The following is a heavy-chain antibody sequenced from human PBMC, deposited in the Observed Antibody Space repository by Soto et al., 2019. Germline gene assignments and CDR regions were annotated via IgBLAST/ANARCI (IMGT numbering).Heavy chain of an antibody. J-gene: IGHJ6*02. D-gene: IGHD2-8*02. CDR2: ISWNSGTI. CDR1: GFSFDDYA. V-gene: IGHV3-9*01. CDR3: AKSTGGTANGMGV. Sequence: EVQVVESGGGLVQPGRSLRLSCAASGFSFDDYAMHWVRQAPGKGLEWVSGISWNSGTIGYADSVKGRFTISRDNAKNSLYLQMNSLRAEDTALYYCAKSTGGTANGMGVWGQGTKVTVSS.